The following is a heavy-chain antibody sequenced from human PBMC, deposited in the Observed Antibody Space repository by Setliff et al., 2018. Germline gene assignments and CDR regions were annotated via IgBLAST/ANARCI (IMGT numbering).Heavy chain of an antibody. CDR2: IGGNGVTT. CDR3: ARDGGLLQFLEWSRSYMDV. CDR1: GVTFITYA. V-gene: IGHV3-23*01. D-gene: IGHD3-3*01. Sequence: GGSLRLSCAASGVTFITYAWSWVRQAPGKGLEWVATIGGNGVTTFYADSVKGRFTISRDNAKNTLYLQMNSLRAEDTAVYYCARDGGLLQFLEWSRSYMDVWGKGTTVTVSS. J-gene: IGHJ6*03.